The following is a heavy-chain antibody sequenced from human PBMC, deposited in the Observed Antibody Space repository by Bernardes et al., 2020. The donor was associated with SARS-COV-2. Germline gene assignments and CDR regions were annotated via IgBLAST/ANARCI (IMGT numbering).Heavy chain of an antibody. V-gene: IGHV3-9*01. CDR2: ISWSGSKI. Sequence: GGSLRLSCAASGFTFDDYAMHWVRQAPGKGLEWVSVISWSGSKIDYADSVKGRFTVSRDNAKNSLYLQMDSLRPEDTALYYCAKDMPRGGSYSTFYFDYWGQGTLVTVSS. CDR3: AKDMPRGGSYSTFYFDY. D-gene: IGHD1-26*01. J-gene: IGHJ4*02. CDR1: GFTFDDYA.